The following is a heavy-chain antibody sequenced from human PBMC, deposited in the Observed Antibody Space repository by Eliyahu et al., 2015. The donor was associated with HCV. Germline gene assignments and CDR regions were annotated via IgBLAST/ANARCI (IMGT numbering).Heavy chain of an antibody. V-gene: IGHV3-23*04. CDR2: ISGSGGST. D-gene: IGHD3-22*01. J-gene: IGHJ2*01. CDR1: GFTFSSYA. Sequence: EVQLVESGGGLVQPGGSLRLSXAXSGFTFSSYAMXWVRQAPGKGLEWVSAISGSGGSTYYADSVKGRFTISRDNSKNTLYLQMNSLRAEDTAVYYCAKKSSRLYDSSGYPNWYFDLWGRGTLVTVSS. CDR3: AKKSSRLYDSSGYPNWYFDL.